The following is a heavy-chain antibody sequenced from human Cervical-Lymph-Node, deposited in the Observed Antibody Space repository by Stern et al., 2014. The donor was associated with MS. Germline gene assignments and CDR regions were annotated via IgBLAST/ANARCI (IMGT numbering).Heavy chain of an antibody. V-gene: IGHV1-69*01. Sequence: VQLVESGAEVKKPGSSVKVSCKASGGTFSSYAISWVRQAPGQGLEWMGGLIPIFGTANYAQKFQGRVTITADESTSTAYMELSSLRSEDTAVYYCARDRWDGGNLFDYWGQGTLVTVSS. J-gene: IGHJ4*02. CDR2: LIPIFGTA. D-gene: IGHD4-23*01. CDR3: ARDRWDGGNLFDY. CDR1: GGTFSSYA.